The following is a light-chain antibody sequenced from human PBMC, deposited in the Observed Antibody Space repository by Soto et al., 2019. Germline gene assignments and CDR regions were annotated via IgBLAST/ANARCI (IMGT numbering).Light chain of an antibody. Sequence: DIQMTQSPSSLSASVGDRVTITCRASQSISSYLNWYQQKSGKGPKLLIYAASTLQSGVPSRFSGSGSGTDFTLTISSLQPEDFATYHCQQSYSTPWAFGQGTKVEIK. J-gene: IGKJ1*01. CDR1: QSISSY. V-gene: IGKV1-39*01. CDR3: QQSYSTPWA. CDR2: AAS.